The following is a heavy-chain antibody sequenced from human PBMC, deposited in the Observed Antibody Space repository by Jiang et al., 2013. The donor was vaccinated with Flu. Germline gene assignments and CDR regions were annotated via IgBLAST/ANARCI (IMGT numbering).Heavy chain of an antibody. CDR3: ARVGFYYGSGSYYKDAFDI. J-gene: IGHJ3*02. Sequence: LLKPSETLSLTCAVYGGSFSGYYWSWIRQPPGKGLEWIGEINHSGSTNYNPSLKSRVTISVDTSKNQFSLKLSSVTAADTAVYYCARVGFYYGSGSYYKDAFDIWGQGTMVTVSS. CDR1: GGSFSGYY. D-gene: IGHD3-10*01. V-gene: IGHV4-34*01. CDR2: INHSGST.